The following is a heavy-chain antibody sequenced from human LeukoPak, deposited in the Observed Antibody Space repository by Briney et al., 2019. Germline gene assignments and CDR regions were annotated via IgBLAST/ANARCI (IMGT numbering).Heavy chain of an antibody. D-gene: IGHD4-17*01. J-gene: IGHJ4*02. CDR2: IVGSGDST. CDR1: GFTFSSYA. Sequence: PGGSLRLSCAASGFTFSSYAMSWVRQAPGKGLEWVSAIVGSGDSTFYADSVKGRFTISRDNAKNTLYLQMNSLRAEDTAVYYCARVAATVTTPLDYWGQGTLVTVSS. V-gene: IGHV3-23*01. CDR3: ARVAATVTTPLDY.